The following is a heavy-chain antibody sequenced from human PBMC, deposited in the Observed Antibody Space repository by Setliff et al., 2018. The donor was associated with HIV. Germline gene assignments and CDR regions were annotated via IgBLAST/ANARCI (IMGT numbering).Heavy chain of an antibody. Sequence: SVKVSCKASGYTLSDYGMTWVRQAPGQGLEWMGGIFPFFGSANYAQKFQGRVTITADASTSTIYMELSSLTSEDTAVYYCARGADGDYRYYMDVWGRGTTVTVSS. CDR1: GYTLSDYG. V-gene: IGHV1-69*13. CDR3: ARGADGDYRYYMDV. J-gene: IGHJ6*03. CDR2: IFPFFGSA. D-gene: IGHD4-17*01.